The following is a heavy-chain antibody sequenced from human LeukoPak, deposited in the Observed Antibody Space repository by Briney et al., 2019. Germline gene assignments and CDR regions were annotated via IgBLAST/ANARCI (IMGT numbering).Heavy chain of an antibody. CDR3: AARLWPRIAARLRYYYYMDV. V-gene: IGHV1-69*15. CDR1: GGTFSSYA. Sequence: GASVKVSCKASGGTFSSYAISWVRQAPGQGLEWMGRIIPIFGTANYAQKFQGRVTITADESTSTAYMELSSLRSEDTAVYYCAARLWPRIAARLRYYYYMDVWGKGTTVTVSS. D-gene: IGHD6-6*01. J-gene: IGHJ6*03. CDR2: IIPIFGTA.